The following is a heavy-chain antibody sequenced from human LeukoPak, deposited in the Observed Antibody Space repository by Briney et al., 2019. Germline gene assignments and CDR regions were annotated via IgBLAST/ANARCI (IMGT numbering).Heavy chain of an antibody. V-gene: IGHV3-74*01. Sequence: GGSLRLSCAASGFTFSSYWMHWVRQAPGKGLVWVSRIDIDGSGTTYADSVKGRFTISRDNAKNTLYLQMNSLRAEDTAVYYCTRGGAVAASDYWGQGTLVTVSS. D-gene: IGHD6-19*01. CDR2: IDIDGSGT. CDR3: TRGGAVAASDY. J-gene: IGHJ4*02. CDR1: GFTFSSYW.